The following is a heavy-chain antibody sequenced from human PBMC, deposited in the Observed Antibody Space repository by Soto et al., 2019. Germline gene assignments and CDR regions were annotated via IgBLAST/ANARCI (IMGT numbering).Heavy chain of an antibody. Sequence: GESLKISCKGSGYNFSTYWIAWVRQMPGKGLEWMGIIYPDDSDTRYSPSFKGQVTMSADKSISTAYLQWSSLKASDTALYYCARQQSAVVTAPSVHWGQGTLVTVS. J-gene: IGHJ4*02. D-gene: IGHD5-18*01. CDR3: ARQQSAVVTAPSVH. CDR1: GYNFSTYW. V-gene: IGHV5-51*01. CDR2: IYPDDSDT.